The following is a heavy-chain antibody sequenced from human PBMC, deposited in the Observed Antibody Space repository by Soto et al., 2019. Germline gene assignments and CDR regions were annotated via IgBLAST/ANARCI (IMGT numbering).Heavy chain of an antibody. V-gene: IGHV3-73*01. CDR2: IRSKANNYAT. CDR3: TRENRGYYYMDV. J-gene: IGHJ6*03. CDR1: GFTFSGSA. Sequence: GGSLRLSCAASGFTFSGSAMHWVRQASGKGLEWVGRIRSKANNYATAYAASVKGRFTISRDDSKNTAYLQMNSLKTEDTAVYYCTRENRGYYYMDVWGKGTTVTVSS. D-gene: IGHD2-21*01.